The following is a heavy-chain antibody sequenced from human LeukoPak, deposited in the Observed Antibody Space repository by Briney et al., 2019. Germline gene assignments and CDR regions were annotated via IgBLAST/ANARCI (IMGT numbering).Heavy chain of an antibody. V-gene: IGHV3-21*01. CDR2: VTAVGSYR. CDR1: GVSFRGYD. J-gene: IGHJ4*02. Sequence: GSLRLSCAPSGVSFRGYDMNWVRQGPGRGLEWVSSVTAVGSYRSYADSVKGRFTISRDNAKNSLYLQMNSLRAEDTAVYYCARQIRGVFDYWGQGTLATVSS. D-gene: IGHD3-10*01. CDR3: ARQIRGVFDY.